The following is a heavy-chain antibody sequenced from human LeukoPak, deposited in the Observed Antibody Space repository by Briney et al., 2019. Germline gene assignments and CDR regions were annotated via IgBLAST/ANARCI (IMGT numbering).Heavy chain of an antibody. CDR2: ISANNGNT. CDR3: ARGRLREFDP. J-gene: IGHJ5*02. D-gene: IGHD2-21*02. CDR1: GYSFMNYG. Sequence: ASVKVSCKASGYSFMNYGISWVRQAPGQGLGWMGWISANNGNTNLAQKFQGRVTMTTDTSTSTVYMELRGLRSDDTAVYYCARGRLREFDPWGQGTLVTVSS. V-gene: IGHV1-18*01.